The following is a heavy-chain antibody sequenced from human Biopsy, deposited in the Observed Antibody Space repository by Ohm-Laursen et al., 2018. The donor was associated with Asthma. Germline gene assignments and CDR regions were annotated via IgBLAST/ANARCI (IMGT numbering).Heavy chain of an antibody. D-gene: IGHD6-13*01. Sequence: SETLSLTCAVYGVSFSGYYWSWIRQPPGKGLEWIGEINHSGSTNYNPSLKSRFTISVDTSKNQFSLKLSSVTAADTAVYYCARRTNDRIAAAGRYYYYGMDVWGQGTTVTVSS. CDR2: INHSGST. J-gene: IGHJ6*02. V-gene: IGHV4-34*01. CDR3: ARRTNDRIAAAGRYYYYGMDV. CDR1: GVSFSGYY.